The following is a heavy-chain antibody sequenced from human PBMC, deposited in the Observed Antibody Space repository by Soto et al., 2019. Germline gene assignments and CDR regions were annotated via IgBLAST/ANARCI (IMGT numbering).Heavy chain of an antibody. CDR1: GFSFSDYS. Sequence: PGGSLRLSWAASGFSFSDYSMNWVRQAPGGGLARVSYFSCISDIIPYADSVKGRFTVSQDNGKNYLYMQQNSLRAEDTAVYYCARDGYCTYALCDTKFFDYWGQGTLVTVSS. CDR3: ARDGYCTYALCDTKFFDY. V-gene: IGHV3-48*01. J-gene: IGHJ4*02. D-gene: IGHD2-8*01. CDR2: FSCISDII.